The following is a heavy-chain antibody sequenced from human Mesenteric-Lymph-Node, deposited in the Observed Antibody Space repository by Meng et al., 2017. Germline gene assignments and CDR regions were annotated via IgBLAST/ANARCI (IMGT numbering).Heavy chain of an antibody. Sequence: QVQLEPSESEVKNPWASVKVSCKASGYTFASYAMNWVRQAPGQGLEWMGWINTNTGNPAYAQGFTGRFVFSLDTSVSTAYLQISGLKAEDTAVYYCAREGHFDYWGQGALVTVSS. CDR3: AREGHFDY. CDR1: GYTFASYA. CDR2: INTNTGNP. V-gene: IGHV7-4-1*02. J-gene: IGHJ4*02.